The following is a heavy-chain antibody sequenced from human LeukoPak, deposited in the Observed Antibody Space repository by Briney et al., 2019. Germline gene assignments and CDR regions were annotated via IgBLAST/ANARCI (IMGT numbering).Heavy chain of an antibody. V-gene: IGHV4-30-4*01. CDR3: ARRGYCSGGSCYAGLNWYDP. CDR2: IYYSGST. Sequence: PSETLSLTCTVSGGSISSGDLYWSWIRQPPGKGLEWIGHIYYSGSTYYNPSLKSRVTISVDTSKNQFSLKLSSVSAADTAVYYCARRGYCSGGSCYAGLNWYDPWGQGTLVTVSS. CDR1: GGSISSGDLY. J-gene: IGHJ5*02. D-gene: IGHD2-15*01.